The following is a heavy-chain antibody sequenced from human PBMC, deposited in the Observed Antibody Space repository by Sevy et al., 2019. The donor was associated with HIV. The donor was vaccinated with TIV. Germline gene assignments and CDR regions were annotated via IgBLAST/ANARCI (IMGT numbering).Heavy chain of an antibody. CDR3: ARQDQKARGYSGYSEY. D-gene: IGHD5-12*01. CDR2: IIPIFGTA. CDR1: GGTFSSYA. J-gene: IGHJ4*02. V-gene: IGHV1-69*13. Sequence: ASVKVSCKASGGTFSSYAISWVRQAPGQGLEWMGGIIPIFGTANYAQRFQGRVTITGDESTSTAYMELSSLRSEDTAVYYCARQDQKARGYSGYSEYWGQGTLVTVSS.